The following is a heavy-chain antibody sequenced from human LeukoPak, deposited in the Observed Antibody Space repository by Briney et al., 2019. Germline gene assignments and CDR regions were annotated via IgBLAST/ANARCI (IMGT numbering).Heavy chain of an antibody. V-gene: IGHV4-59*08. CDR3: ARLRVVRGVINYGMDV. J-gene: IGHJ6*02. Sequence: PSETLSPTCTVSGGSISSYYWSWIRQPPGKGLEWIGYIYYSGSTNYNPSLKSRVTISVDTSKNQFSLKLSSVTAADTAVYYCARLRVVRGVINYGMDVWGQGTTVTVSS. D-gene: IGHD3-10*01. CDR2: IYYSGST. CDR1: GGSISSYY.